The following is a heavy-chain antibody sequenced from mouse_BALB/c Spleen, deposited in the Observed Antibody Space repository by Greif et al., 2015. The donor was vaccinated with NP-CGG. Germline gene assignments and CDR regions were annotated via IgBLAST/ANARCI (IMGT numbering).Heavy chain of an antibody. CDR1: GFSLTSYG. CDR3: GSRAMDY. D-gene: IGHD1-1*01. J-gene: IGHJ4*01. CDR2: IWAGGST. Sequence: VMLVESGSGLVAPSQSLSITCTVSGFSLTSYGVHWVRQPPGKGLEWLGXIWAGGSTNYNSALMSRLSISKDNSKSQVFLKMNSLQTDDTAMYYCGSRAMDYWGQGTSVTVSS. V-gene: IGHV2-9*02.